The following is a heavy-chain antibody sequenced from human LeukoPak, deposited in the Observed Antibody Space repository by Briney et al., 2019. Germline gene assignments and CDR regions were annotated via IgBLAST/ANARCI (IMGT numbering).Heavy chain of an antibody. CDR3: ARGGDSSGYYYCYFDY. D-gene: IGHD3-22*01. CDR1: GYTFTSYA. CDR2: INTNTGNP. V-gene: IGHV7-4-1*02. Sequence: GASVKVSCKASGYTFTSYAMNWVRQAPGQGLEWMGWINTNTGNPTYAQGFTGRFVFSLDTSVSTAYLQISSLKAEDTAVYYCARGGDSSGYYYCYFDYWGQGTLVTVSS. J-gene: IGHJ4*02.